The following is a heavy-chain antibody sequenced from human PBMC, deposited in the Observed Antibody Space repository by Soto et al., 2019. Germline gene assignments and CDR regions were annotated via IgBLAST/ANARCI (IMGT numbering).Heavy chain of an antibody. J-gene: IGHJ6*02. D-gene: IGHD2-2*01. CDR2: IYYSGST. Sequence: SSETLSLTCTVSGGSISSSSYYWGWIRQPPGKGLEWIGSIYYSGSTYYNPSLKSRVTISVDTSKNQFSLKLSSVTAADTAVYYCARQSIVLVPAARGGGYYYGMDVWGQGTTVTVSS. CDR3: ARQSIVLVPAARGGGYYYGMDV. V-gene: IGHV4-39*01. CDR1: GGSISSSSYY.